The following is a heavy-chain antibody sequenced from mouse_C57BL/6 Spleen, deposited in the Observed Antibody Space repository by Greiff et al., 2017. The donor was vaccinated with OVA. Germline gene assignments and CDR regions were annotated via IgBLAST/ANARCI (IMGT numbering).Heavy chain of an antibody. CDR3: ARELRRNYYAMDY. D-gene: IGHD2-4*01. CDR2: ISSGSSTI. V-gene: IGHV5-17*01. J-gene: IGHJ4*01. Sequence: EVMLVESGGGLVKPGGSLTLSCAASGFTFSDYGMHWVRQAPEKGLEWVAYISSGSSTIYYADTVKGRFTISRDKAKNTLCLQMTSLRSEDTAMYYCARELRRNYYAMDYWGQGTTVTVAS. CDR1: GFTFSDYG.